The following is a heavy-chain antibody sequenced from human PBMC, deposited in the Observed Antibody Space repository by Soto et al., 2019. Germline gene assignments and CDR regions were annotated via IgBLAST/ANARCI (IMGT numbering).Heavy chain of an antibody. CDR3: ARVGVAAAGTYYYGMDV. CDR2: ISAYNGNT. CDR1: GYTFTSYG. V-gene: IGHV1-18*01. D-gene: IGHD6-13*01. J-gene: IGHJ6*02. Sequence: QVQLVQSGAEVKKPGASVKVSCKASGYTFTSYGISWVRQAPGQGLEWMGWISAYNGNTNYAQKLQGRVTMTTDTSTRTAYMEQRSLRSDDTAVYYCARVGVAAAGTYYYGMDVWGQGTTVTVSS.